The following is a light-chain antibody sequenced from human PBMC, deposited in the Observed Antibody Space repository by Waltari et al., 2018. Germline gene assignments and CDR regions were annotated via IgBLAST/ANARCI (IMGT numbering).Light chain of an antibody. J-gene: IGKJ2*01. V-gene: IGKV1-39*01. CDR1: QSVGRF. CDR2: KTS. Sequence: DITMTQSPSSLPASVGDTVTIPCRASQSVGRFLNWYQQRPGAAPNLLIYKTSDLQSGVPSRFTGSGSGTDFTLTIDSLQPEDFATYCCQQSDGIPFTFGPGT. CDR3: QQSDGIPFT.